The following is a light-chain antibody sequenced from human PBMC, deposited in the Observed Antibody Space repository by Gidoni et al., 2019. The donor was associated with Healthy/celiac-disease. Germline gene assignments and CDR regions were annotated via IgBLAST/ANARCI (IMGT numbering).Light chain of an antibody. Sequence: EIVLTQSPATLALSPGERATLSCRASQSLSNYLAWYQQRPGQAPRLLIYDASNRATGIPARFSGSGSGTDFTLTISSLEPEDFAVYYCQQRSNWPGTFXQXTKVEIK. CDR2: DAS. J-gene: IGKJ1*01. CDR1: QSLSNY. CDR3: QQRSNWPGT. V-gene: IGKV3-11*01.